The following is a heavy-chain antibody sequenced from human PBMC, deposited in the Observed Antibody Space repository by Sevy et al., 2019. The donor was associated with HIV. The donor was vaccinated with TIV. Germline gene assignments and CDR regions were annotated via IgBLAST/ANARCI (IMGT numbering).Heavy chain of an antibody. D-gene: IGHD3-10*01. CDR2: ISSSSSTI. CDR1: GFTFSSYS. CDR3: ARDTGSSVRGVIAHFDY. Sequence: GGSLRLSCAASGFTFSSYSMNWVRQAPGKGLEWVSYISSSSSTIYYADSVKGRFTISRDNAKNSLYLQMNSLRDEDTAVYYCARDTGSSVRGVIAHFDYWGQGTLVTVS. V-gene: IGHV3-48*02. J-gene: IGHJ4*02.